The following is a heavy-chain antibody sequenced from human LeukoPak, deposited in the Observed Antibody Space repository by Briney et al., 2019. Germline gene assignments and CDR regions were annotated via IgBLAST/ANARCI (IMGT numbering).Heavy chain of an antibody. Sequence: TGGSLRLSCAASGFTFSSYAMSWVRQAPGKRLEWVSAISGSGGSTYYADSVKGRFTISRDNSKNTLYLQLNTLRAEDTAVYYCAKMRWANRWFDPWGQGTLVTVSS. CDR2: ISGSGGST. CDR1: GFTFSSYA. V-gene: IGHV3-23*01. J-gene: IGHJ5*02. D-gene: IGHD2/OR15-2a*01. CDR3: AKMRWANRWFDP.